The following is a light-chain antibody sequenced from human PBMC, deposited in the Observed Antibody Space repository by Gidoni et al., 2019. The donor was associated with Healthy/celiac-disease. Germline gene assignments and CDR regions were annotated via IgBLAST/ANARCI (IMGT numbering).Light chain of an antibody. CDR1: QSVTNNY. CDR2: DAS. Sequence: EIVLTQSPGTLSLSPGERATLSCRASQSVTNNYLAWYQQKPGQAPRLVIYDASNRATGIPDRCSGSGSGPDFTLTISRLEPEDFAVYYCQQSGSSPYTFXQXSKLEIK. CDR3: QQSGSSPYT. V-gene: IGKV3-20*01. J-gene: IGKJ2*01.